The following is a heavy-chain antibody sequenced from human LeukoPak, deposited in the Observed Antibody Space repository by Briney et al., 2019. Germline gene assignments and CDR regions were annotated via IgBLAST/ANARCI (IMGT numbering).Heavy chain of an antibody. CDR3: ARDAYTTTSNWLDP. J-gene: IGHJ5*02. CDR1: GFTLNKYW. V-gene: IGHV3-74*01. D-gene: IGHD4-17*01. CDR2: ITGDGSDI. Sequence: PGGSLTLSCEASGFTLNKYWMHWVRHAPGKGLVWVSRITGDGSDIAYADSVKGRFTVSRDDAKNTLFLQMTSLRVEDTAIYYCARDAYTTTSNWLDPWGQGTLVTVSS.